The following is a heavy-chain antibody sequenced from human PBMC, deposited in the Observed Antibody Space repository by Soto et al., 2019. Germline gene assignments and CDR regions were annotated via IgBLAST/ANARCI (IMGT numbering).Heavy chain of an antibody. V-gene: IGHV1-69*02. J-gene: IGHJ5*02. CDR2: IIPILGIA. CDR1: GGTFSSYT. CDR3: ARNLERRIAAAGPGNWFDP. Sequence: SCAASGGTFSSYTISWVRQAPGQGLEWMGRIIPILGIANYAQKFQGRVTITADKSTSTAYMELSSLRSEDTAVYYCARNLERRIAAAGPGNWFDPWGQGTLVTRLL. D-gene: IGHD6-13*01.